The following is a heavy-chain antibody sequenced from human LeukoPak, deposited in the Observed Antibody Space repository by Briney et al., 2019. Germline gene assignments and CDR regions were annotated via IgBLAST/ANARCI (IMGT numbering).Heavy chain of an antibody. CDR2: IKQDGGEK. D-gene: IGHD4-17*01. CDR1: EFTFSSYW. V-gene: IGHV3-7*01. CDR3: ARVGARQILEY. Sequence: PGGSLRLSCAASEFTFSSYWMSWVRQAPGKGLEWAANIKQDGGEKYYLDSVKGRFTVSRDNAKNSLYLQMSSLRAEDTAVYYCARVGARQILEYWGQGTLVTVSS. J-gene: IGHJ4*02.